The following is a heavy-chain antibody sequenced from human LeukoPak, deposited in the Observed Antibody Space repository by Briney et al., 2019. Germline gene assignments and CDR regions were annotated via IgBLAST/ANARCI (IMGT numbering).Heavy chain of an antibody. J-gene: IGHJ4*02. Sequence: GGSLRLSCAASGFTFSSYNMNWVRKAPGKGLDWVANIKQDGSEKYYVDSVNGRCTISRDNAKNSLYLQMNSLRAEDTAVYYCASLPTVYSRGYLALWGQGTLVTVSS. CDR1: GFTFSSYN. D-gene: IGHD3-22*01. V-gene: IGHV3-7*03. CDR2: IKQDGSEK. CDR3: ASLPTVYSRGYLAL.